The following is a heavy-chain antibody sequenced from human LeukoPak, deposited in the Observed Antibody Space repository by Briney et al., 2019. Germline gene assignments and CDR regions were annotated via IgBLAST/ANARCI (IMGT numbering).Heavy chain of an antibody. CDR1: GGSISSSNW. CDR2: IYHSGST. D-gene: IGHD2-2*01. J-gene: IGHJ5*02. Sequence: PSETLSLTCAVSGGSISSSNWWSWVRQPPGKGLEWIGEIYHSGSTNYNPSPKSRVTISVDKSKNQFSLKLSSVTAADTAVYYCARGQDIVVVPAAIWFDPWGQGTLVTVSS. V-gene: IGHV4-4*02. CDR3: ARGQDIVVVPAAIWFDP.